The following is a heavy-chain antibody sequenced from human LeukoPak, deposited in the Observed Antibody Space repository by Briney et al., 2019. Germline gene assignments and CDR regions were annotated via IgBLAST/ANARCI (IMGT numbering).Heavy chain of an antibody. CDR1: GYIFTNYY. J-gene: IGHJ4*02. CDR3: ARDRFTMVRGIIPGY. V-gene: IGHV1-46*01. Sequence: ASVKVSCKASGYIFTNYYMHWVRQAPGQGLEWMGIINPSGGSTSSAQKFQGRVTMTRDTSTSTVYMELSSLRYEDTAVYYCARDRFTMVRGIIPGYWGQGTLVTVSS. CDR2: INPSGGST. D-gene: IGHD3-10*01.